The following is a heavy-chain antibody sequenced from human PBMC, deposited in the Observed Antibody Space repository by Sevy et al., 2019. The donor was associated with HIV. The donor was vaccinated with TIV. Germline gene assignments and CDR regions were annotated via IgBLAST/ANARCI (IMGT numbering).Heavy chain of an antibody. CDR1: HYPLRSYT. Sequence: GGSLRLSCAASHYPLRSYTMHWVRQAPGKGLEWLPLIHDDGSNKNYANSVKGRFTISRDNSKNTLYLQMNSLRAEDTAVYYCARDQHDYGGNLRTGWFDPWGQGTLVTVSS. V-gene: IGHV3-30-3*01. D-gene: IGHD4-17*01. CDR3: ARDQHDYGGNLRTGWFDP. CDR2: IHDDGSNK. J-gene: IGHJ5*02.